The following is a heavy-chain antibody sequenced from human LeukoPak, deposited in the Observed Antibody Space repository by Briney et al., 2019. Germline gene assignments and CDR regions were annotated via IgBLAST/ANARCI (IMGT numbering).Heavy chain of an antibody. D-gene: IGHD1-26*01. CDR1: GGSISSYY. V-gene: IGHV4-4*09. Sequence: SETLSLTCTVSGGSISSYYWSWIRQPPGKGLEWIGYIYTSGSTNYNPSLKSRVTISVHTSKNQFSLKLSSVTAADTAVYYCARSEEWELPRFDYWGQGTLVTVSS. CDR2: IYTSGST. J-gene: IGHJ4*02. CDR3: ARSEEWELPRFDY.